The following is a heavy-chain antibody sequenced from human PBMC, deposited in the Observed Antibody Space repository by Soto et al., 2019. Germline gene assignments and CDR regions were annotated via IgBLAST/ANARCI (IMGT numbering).Heavy chain of an antibody. CDR3: ARHPGGKYCSSTSCNLS. Sequence: ASVKVSCKGSGYSFTSYWIGWVRQMPGKGLEWVGIIYPGDSDTRYNPSFQGQVTISADKSISTAYLQWSSLKASDTAMYYCARHPGGKYCSSTSCNLSWGQGTLVTVSS. D-gene: IGHD2-2*01. CDR1: GYSFTSYW. V-gene: IGHV5-51*01. J-gene: IGHJ4*02. CDR2: IYPGDSDT.